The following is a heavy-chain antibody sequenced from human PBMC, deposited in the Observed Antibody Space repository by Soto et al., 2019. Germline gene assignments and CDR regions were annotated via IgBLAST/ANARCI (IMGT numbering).Heavy chain of an antibody. CDR1: GFTFSNYG. Sequence: PGGSLRLSCAASGFTFSNYGMHWVRQAPGKGLEWVAVISYDGSNKYYADSVKGRFTISRDNSKNTLYLQMNSLRAEDTAVYYCAKDLRGNYPYYFDYWGQGTLVTGSS. CDR2: ISYDGSNK. V-gene: IGHV3-30*18. CDR3: AKDLRGNYPYYFDY. D-gene: IGHD1-26*01. J-gene: IGHJ4*02.